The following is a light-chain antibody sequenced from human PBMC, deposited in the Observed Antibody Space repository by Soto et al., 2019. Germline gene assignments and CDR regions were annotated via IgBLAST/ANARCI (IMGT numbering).Light chain of an antibody. V-gene: IGKV1-9*01. CDR2: GAS. J-gene: IGKJ4*01. CDR1: QGFRSF. CDR3: QHLNTYPLT. Sequence: DIQLTQSPSFLSASIGDRVTITCRASQGFRSFLAWYQQKPGKAPNLLISGASILRTGVPSRFSGSGSGTEFTLTISSLQPDDFASYYCQHLNTYPLTFGGGTKVEI.